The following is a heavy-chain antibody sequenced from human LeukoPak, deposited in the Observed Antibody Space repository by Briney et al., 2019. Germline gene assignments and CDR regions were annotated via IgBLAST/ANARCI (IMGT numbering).Heavy chain of an antibody. Sequence: SETLSLTCTVSGGSISSYYWSWIRQPAGKELEWIGRIYTSGSTNYNPSLKSRVTMSVDTSKNQFSLKLSSVTAADTAVYYCAGTDNYYYYYYMDVWGKGTTVTVSS. D-gene: IGHD1-1*01. J-gene: IGHJ6*03. CDR2: IYTSGST. CDR1: GGSISSYY. V-gene: IGHV4-4*07. CDR3: AGTDNYYYYYYMDV.